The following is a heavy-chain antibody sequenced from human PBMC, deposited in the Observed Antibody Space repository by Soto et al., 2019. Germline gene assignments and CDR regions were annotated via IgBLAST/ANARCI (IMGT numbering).Heavy chain of an antibody. CDR2: ISYDGSNK. CDR3: AKDLGIAHPGSPYYYYYGMDV. D-gene: IGHD6-13*01. J-gene: IGHJ6*02. Sequence: GGSLRLSCAASGFTFSSYGMHWVRQAPGKGLEWVAVISYDGSNKYYADSVKGRFTISRDNSKNTLYLQMNSLRAEDTAVYYCAKDLGIAHPGSPYYYYYGMDVWGQGTTVTVSS. CDR1: GFTFSSYG. V-gene: IGHV3-30*18.